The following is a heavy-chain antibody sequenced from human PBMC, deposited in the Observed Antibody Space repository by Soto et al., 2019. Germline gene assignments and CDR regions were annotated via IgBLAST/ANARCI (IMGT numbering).Heavy chain of an antibody. CDR2: IYYSGST. J-gene: IGHJ4*02. D-gene: IGHD5-18*01. Sequence: QVQLQESGPGLVKPSETLSLTCTVSGDSVSSGSYYWTWVRQPPGKGLEWIGYIYYSGSTNYNPSLQSRVTISIDTSKNQFSLKLTSVTAADTAFYYCARDIREYSRAFDYWGQGTLVTVSS. V-gene: IGHV4-61*01. CDR3: ARDIREYSRAFDY. CDR1: GDSVSSGSYY.